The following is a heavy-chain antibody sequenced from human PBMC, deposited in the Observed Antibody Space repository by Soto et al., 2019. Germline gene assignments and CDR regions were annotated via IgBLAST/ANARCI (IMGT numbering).Heavy chain of an antibody. CDR2: IWYDGSNK. D-gene: IGHD1-1*01. V-gene: IGHV3-33*01. CDR1: GFTFSSYG. CDR3: ATLPLGNWSYGMDV. Sequence: QVQLVESGGGVVQPGRSLRLSCAASGFTFSSYGMHWVRQAPGKGLEWVAVIWYDGSNKYYADSVNGRLTISRDNSKNTLYLQMNSLRVEETAVYYCATLPLGNWSYGMDVWGQGTTVTVSS. J-gene: IGHJ6*02.